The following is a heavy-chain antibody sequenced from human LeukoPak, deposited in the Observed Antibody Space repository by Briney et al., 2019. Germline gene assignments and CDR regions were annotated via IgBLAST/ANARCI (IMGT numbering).Heavy chain of an antibody. J-gene: IGHJ5*02. CDR2: MSTSGGST. V-gene: IGHV3-23*01. CDR1: GFTFSSYA. Sequence: GGSLRLSCAASGFTFSSYAMSWVRQAPGKGLEWVSAMSTSGGSTYYADSVKGRFTISRDNSKNTLFLQMNSLRAEDTAVYYCARAVDFWSGYPQPNWFDPWGQGTLVTVSS. D-gene: IGHD3-3*01. CDR3: ARAVDFWSGYPQPNWFDP.